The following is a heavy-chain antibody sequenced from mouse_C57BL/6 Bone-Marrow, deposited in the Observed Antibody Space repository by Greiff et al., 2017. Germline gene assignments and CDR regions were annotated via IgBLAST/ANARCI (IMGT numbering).Heavy chain of an antibody. J-gene: IGHJ3*01. CDR3: ASDGYYVWFAY. CDR1: GYSFTGYY. CDR2: INPSTGGT. V-gene: IGHV1-42*01. D-gene: IGHD2-3*01. Sequence: VQLQQSGPELVKPGASVKISCKASGYSFTGYYMNWVKQSPEKSLEWIGEINPSTGGTTYNQKFKAKATLTVDKSSSTAYMQLKSLTSEDSAVYYCASDGYYVWFAYWGQGTLVTVSA.